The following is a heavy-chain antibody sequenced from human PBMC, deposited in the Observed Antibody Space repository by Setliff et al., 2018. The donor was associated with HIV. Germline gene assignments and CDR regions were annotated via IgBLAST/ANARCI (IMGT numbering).Heavy chain of an antibody. CDR2: FDPEDGET. CDR1: GYTLSEVS. J-gene: IGHJ4*02. CDR3: AREMFIYTSSEGFPFDF. Sequence: ASVKVSCKVSGYTLSEVSMHWVRQAPGKGLEWMGGFDPEDGETIYAQKFQGRVTMTEDTSTDTAYMELSSLRSEDTAVYYCAREMFIYTSSEGFPFDFWGQGTLVTVSS. D-gene: IGHD6-6*01. V-gene: IGHV1-24*01.